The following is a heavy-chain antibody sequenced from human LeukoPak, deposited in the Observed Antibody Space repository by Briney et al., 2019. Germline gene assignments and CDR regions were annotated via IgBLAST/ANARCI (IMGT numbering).Heavy chain of an antibody. V-gene: IGHV5-51*01. CDR1: GYSFTSYW. Sequence: GESLKISCKGSGYSFTSYWIGWVRQMPGKGLEWMCIIYPGNSDTPYSPSFQGQVTISADRSISTAYLQWSNLTAPQTAMYYCARRLSYDPFDMWGQGTMVTVSS. CDR2: IYPGNSDT. J-gene: IGHJ3*02. CDR3: ARRLSYDPFDM.